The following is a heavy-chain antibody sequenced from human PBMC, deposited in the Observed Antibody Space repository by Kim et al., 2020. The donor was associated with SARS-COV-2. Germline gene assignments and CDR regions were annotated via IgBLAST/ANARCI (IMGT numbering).Heavy chain of an antibody. D-gene: IGHD3-10*01. J-gene: IGHJ6*02. CDR2: IWYDGSNK. CDR3: ARDNVMVYGMDV. V-gene: IGHV3-33*01. CDR1: GFTFSSYG. Sequence: GGSLRLSCAASGFTFSSYGMHWVRQAPGKGLEWVAVIWYDGSNKYYADSVKGRFTISRDNSKNTLYLQMNSRRAEDTAVYYGARDNVMVYGMDVWGQGTTVTVPS.